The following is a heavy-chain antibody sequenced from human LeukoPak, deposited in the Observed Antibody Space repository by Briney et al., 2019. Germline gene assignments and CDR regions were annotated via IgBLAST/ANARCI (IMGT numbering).Heavy chain of an antibody. CDR2: ISYSGGT. CDR3: ARRVIMSAAGVPDTWLDP. J-gene: IGHJ5*02. CDR1: GGSISSYY. Sequence: PSETLSLTCTVSGGSISSYYWSWIRQSPGKGLEWVGHISYSGGTKYNPSLQSRVTISIDTSKNQFSLNLSSVTAADTAVYYCARRVIMSAAGVPDTWLDPWGQGILVTVSS. V-gene: IGHV4-59*08. D-gene: IGHD2-8*01.